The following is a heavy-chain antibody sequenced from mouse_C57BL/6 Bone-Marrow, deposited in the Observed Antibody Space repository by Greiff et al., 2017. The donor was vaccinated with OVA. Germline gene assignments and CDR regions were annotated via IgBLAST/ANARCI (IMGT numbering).Heavy chain of an antibody. Sequence: VQLKESGGGLVQPGGSLKLSCAASGFTFSDYYMYWVRQTPEKRLEWVAYISNGGGSTYYPDTVKGRFTISRDNAKNTLYLQMSRLKSEDTAMYYCARHNGGFAYWGQGTLVTVSA. CDR1: GFTFSDYY. CDR3: ARHNGGFAY. J-gene: IGHJ3*01. V-gene: IGHV5-12*01. CDR2: ISNGGGST.